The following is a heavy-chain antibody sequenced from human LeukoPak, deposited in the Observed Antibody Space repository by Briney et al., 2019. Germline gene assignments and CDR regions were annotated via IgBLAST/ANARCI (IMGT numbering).Heavy chain of an antibody. D-gene: IGHD2-2*01. CDR1: GFSLSSYS. CDR2: ISTSSGFI. V-gene: IGHV3-21*05. Sequence: GGSLRLSCAASGFSLSSYSMIWVRQAPGKGLEWISYISTSSGFISYADSVKGRFTISRDNAKNSLYLQMNSLRAEDTAVYYCARGAFNTSPDYWGQGILVTVSS. J-gene: IGHJ4*02. CDR3: ARGAFNTSPDY.